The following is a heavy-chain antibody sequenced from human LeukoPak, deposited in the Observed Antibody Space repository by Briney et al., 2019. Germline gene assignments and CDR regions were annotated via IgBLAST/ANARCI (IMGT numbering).Heavy chain of an antibody. Sequence: GGSLRLSCAASGFTFSSYSMNWVRQAPGKGLEWVSSISSSSSYIYYADSVKGRFTISRDNAKNSLYLQMNSLRAEDTALYYCAKGDYYDSSGYVDYFDYWGQGTLVTVSS. CDR3: AKGDYYDSSGYVDYFDY. V-gene: IGHV3-21*04. J-gene: IGHJ4*02. D-gene: IGHD3-22*01. CDR2: ISSSSSYI. CDR1: GFTFSSYS.